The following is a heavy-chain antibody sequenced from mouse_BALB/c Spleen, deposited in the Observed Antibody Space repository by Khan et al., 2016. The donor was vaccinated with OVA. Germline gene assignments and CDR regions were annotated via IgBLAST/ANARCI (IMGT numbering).Heavy chain of an antibody. Sequence: QVRLQQSGPELKKPGETVKISCKASGYTFTHYGMNWVKQAPGKGLKWMGWINTYTGEPTYADDFKGRFAFSLETSASTAYLQINNLKNEDTATYFCERPPYFSYVMVYWGQGTSVTVSS. CDR2: INTYTGEP. D-gene: IGHD2-10*01. CDR3: ERPPYFSYVMVY. V-gene: IGHV9-3-1*01. J-gene: IGHJ4*01. CDR1: GYTFTHYG.